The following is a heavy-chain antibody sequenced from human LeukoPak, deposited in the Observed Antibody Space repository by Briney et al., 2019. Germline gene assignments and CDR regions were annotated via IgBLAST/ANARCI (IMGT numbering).Heavy chain of an antibody. CDR1: GFSFSNYG. CDR3: AKDLGRDY. Sequence: GGSLRLSRAASGFSFSNYGMYWVRQAPGKGLKWVAFIRYDGTDKYYGDSVKGRFTISRDNSKNTVYLQMNSLRPEDTAVYECAKDLGRDYWGQGTLVTVSS. V-gene: IGHV3-30*02. CDR2: IRYDGTDK. J-gene: IGHJ4*02. D-gene: IGHD3-16*01.